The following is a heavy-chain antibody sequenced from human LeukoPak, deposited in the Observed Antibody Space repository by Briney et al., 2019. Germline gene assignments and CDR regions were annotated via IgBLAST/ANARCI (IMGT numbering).Heavy chain of an antibody. CDR3: ARSMSGYSYGQEYYFDY. CDR1: GGSISSTTYY. D-gene: IGHD5-18*01. V-gene: IGHV4-39*07. Sequence: SETLSLTCTVSGGSISSTTYYWGWIRQPPERGLEWIGSMYHTGSTYYNPSLKSRVNISVDTSKNQFSLKLSSVTAADTAVYYCARSMSGYSYGQEYYFDYWGQGTLVTVSS. J-gene: IGHJ4*02. CDR2: MYHTGST.